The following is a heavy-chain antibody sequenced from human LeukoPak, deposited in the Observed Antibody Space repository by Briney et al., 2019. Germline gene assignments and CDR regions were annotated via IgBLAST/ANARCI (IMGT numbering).Heavy chain of an antibody. CDR2: ISNSGDNT. CDR3: AELGITMIGGV. J-gene: IGHJ6*04. V-gene: IGHV3-23*01. D-gene: IGHD3-10*02. CDR1: GFTFSSYV. Sequence: GGTLRLSCAASGFTFSSYVMSWVRQAPGKGLEWVSAISNSGDNTYYADSVKGRFTISRDNAKNSLYLQMNSLRAEDTAVYYCAELGITMIGGVWGKGTTVTISS.